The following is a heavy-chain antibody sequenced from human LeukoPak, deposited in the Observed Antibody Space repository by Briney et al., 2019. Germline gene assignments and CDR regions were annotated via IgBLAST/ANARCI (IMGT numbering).Heavy chain of an antibody. CDR1: GGTFSSYA. J-gene: IGHJ6*03. CDR2: ITPILGAA. V-gene: IGHV1-69*05. Sequence: SVKLSCKASGGTFSSYAISWVRQAPGQGLEWMGGITPILGAANYAPKFQGRVTITTDESTSTAYMELSSLRSEDTAIYYCARSSGYSYYYYMDVWGKGTTVTVSS. CDR3: ARSSGYSYYYYMDV. D-gene: IGHD3-22*01.